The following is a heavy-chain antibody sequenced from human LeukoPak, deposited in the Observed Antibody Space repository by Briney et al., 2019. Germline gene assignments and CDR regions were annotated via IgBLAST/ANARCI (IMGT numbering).Heavy chain of an antibody. D-gene: IGHD2-15*01. Sequence: GEALKISLKGSGFRFTNYWIGWVRPIPGKGLEWMGIIYPGDSDTIYSPSFQGQVTISADKSISTAYLQWSSLKASGTAMYYCAIRLTHPSGGYFDYWGQRTLVTVSS. CDR2: IYPGDSDT. J-gene: IGHJ4*02. CDR1: GFRFTNYW. V-gene: IGHV5-51*01. CDR3: AIRLTHPSGGYFDY.